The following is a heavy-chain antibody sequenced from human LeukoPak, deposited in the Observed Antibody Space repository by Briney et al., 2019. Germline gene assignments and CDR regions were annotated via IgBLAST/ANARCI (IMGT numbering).Heavy chain of an antibody. CDR3: AREGSDSSGYFDY. CDR1: GYTFNNYG. Sequence: GASVKVSCKASGYTFNNYGISWVRQAPGQGLEWMGVISPSGSSTSYAQKFQGRVTMTRDTSTNTVYMDLSSLRSEDTAVYYCAREGSDSSGYFDYWGLGTLVTVSS. J-gene: IGHJ4*02. D-gene: IGHD3-22*01. V-gene: IGHV1-46*02. CDR2: ISPSGSST.